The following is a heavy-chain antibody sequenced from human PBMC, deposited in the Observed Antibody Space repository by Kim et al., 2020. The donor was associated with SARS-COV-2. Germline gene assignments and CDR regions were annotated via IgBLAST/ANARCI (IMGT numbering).Heavy chain of an antibody. CDR1: GFTFSSYA. CDR2: ISGGGAST. V-gene: IGHV3-23*01. Sequence: GGSLRLSCAASGFTFSSYAMSWVRQAPGKGLEWVSGISGGGASTYYADSVKGRFTISRDNSKNTLYLQMNSLRAEDTAVYYCAKGTSGSYLAGYWGQGTLVTDSS. D-gene: IGHD1-26*01. J-gene: IGHJ4*02. CDR3: AKGTSGSYLAGY.